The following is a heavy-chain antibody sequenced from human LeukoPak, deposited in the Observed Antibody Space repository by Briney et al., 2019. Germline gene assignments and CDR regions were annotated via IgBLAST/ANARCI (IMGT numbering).Heavy chain of an antibody. V-gene: IGHV4-59*08. CDR2: IYYSGSV. CDR3: ARGGLVTAIRTDWYFDP. D-gene: IGHD2-21*02. J-gene: IGHJ2*01. CDR1: GGSIGSYF. Sequence: PSETLSLTCTVSGGSIGSYFWNWIRQPPGKGLEWIGYIYYSGSVNYNPSLKSRVTISVDTSKDQFSLKLSSVTAADTAIYYCARGGLVTAIRTDWYFDPWGRGTLVTVS.